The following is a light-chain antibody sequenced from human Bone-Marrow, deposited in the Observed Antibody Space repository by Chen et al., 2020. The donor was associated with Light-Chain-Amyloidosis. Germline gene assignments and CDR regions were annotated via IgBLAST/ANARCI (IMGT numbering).Light chain of an antibody. CDR2: KVS. CDR1: RSLVYTDGNTY. CDR3: MQGTHWPPDT. V-gene: IGKV2-30*01. Sequence: DVVMTQSPPSLPVPLGQPASISCRSSRSLVYTDGNTYLHWYQQMPGQSPRRLIFKVSNRDSGVPDRFSGSESSTDVTLQISRVEGEDVGVYYCMQGTHWPPDTFGQGTKLEIK. J-gene: IGKJ2*01.